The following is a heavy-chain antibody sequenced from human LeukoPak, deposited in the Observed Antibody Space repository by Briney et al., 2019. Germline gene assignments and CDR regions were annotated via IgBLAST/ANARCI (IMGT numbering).Heavy chain of an antibody. V-gene: IGHV4-39*01. CDR3: ARLGRPDGFDI. Sequence: PSETLSLTCTVSGGSISSSSYYWGWIRQPPGKGLEWIANIYYSGNTYHNPSLKSRVTISVDTSNNQFSLKLSSVTAADTAVYYCARLGRPDGFDIWGQGTIVTVSS. CDR1: GGSISSSSYY. CDR2: IYYSGNT. J-gene: IGHJ3*02.